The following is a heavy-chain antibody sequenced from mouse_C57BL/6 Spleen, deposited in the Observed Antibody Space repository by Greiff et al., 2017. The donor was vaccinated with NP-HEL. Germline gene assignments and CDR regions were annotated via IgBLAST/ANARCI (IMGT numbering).Heavy chain of an antibody. CDR2: IYPGDGDT. CDR3: ARGEELRDY. D-gene: IGHD1-1*01. Sequence: VQRVESGPELVKPGASVKISCKASGYAFSSSWMNWVKQRPGKGLEWIGRIYPGDGDTNYNGKFKGKATLTADKSSSTAYMQLSSLTSEDSAVYFCARGEELRDYWGQGTTLTVSS. CDR1: GYAFSSSW. V-gene: IGHV1-82*01. J-gene: IGHJ2*01.